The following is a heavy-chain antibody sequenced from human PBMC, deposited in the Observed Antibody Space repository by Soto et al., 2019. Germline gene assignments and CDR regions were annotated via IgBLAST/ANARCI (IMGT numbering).Heavy chain of an antibody. J-gene: IGHJ5*02. CDR2: IYYSGST. CDR3: ARLAGYSYGSNWFDP. Sequence: SETLSLTCTVSGGSISSYYWSWIRQPPGKGLEWIGYIYYSGSTNYNPSLKSRVTISVDTSKNQSSLKLSSVTAADTAVYYCARLAGYSYGSNWFDPWGQGTLVTVSS. V-gene: IGHV4-59*01. CDR1: GGSISSYY. D-gene: IGHD5-18*01.